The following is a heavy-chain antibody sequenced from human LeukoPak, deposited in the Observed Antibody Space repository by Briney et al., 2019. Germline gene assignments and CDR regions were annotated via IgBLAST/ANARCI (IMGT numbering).Heavy chain of an antibody. V-gene: IGHV3-30*04. J-gene: IGHJ4*02. CDR3: ATGSYYVWYFDY. CDR2: ISYDGSNK. D-gene: IGHD1-26*01. Sequence: GRSLRLSCAASGFTFSSYAMHWVRQAPGKGLEWVAVISYDGSNKYYADSVKGRFTISRDNSKNTLYLQMNSLRAEDTAVYYCATGSYYVWYFDYWGQGTLVTVSS. CDR1: GFTFSSYA.